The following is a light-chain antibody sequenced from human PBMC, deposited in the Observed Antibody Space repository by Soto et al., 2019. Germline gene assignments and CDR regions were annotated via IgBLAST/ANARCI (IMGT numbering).Light chain of an antibody. J-gene: IGLJ2*01. CDR3: CSSPGSDTAVV. V-gene: IGLV2-11*01. Sequence: QSALIQPRSVSGSPGQSVTISCSGITSYVGTYIYVSWYQHHPGKAPRFLIYDVSKRPSGVPDRFSGSKSGNTASLTISGLQAEDEADYYCCSSPGSDTAVVFGGGTKLTVL. CDR2: DVS. CDR1: TSYVGTYIY.